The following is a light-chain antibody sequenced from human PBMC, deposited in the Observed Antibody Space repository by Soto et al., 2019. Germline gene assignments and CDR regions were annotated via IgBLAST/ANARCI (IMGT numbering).Light chain of an antibody. CDR1: QSISSD. J-gene: IGKJ2*01. CDR2: GAS. Sequence: EIVMTQSPATLSVSPGERATLSCRASQSISSDVAWYQQKPGQAPRLLIYGASMRATGVPDRFSGSGSGTDFTLTISSLQSEDFAVYYCQQYIDWPPYTFGQGTKVEIK. V-gene: IGKV3-15*01. CDR3: QQYIDWPPYT.